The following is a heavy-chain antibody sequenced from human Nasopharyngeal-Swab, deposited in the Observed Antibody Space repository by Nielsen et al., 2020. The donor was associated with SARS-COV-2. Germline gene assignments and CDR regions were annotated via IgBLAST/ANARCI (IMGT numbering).Heavy chain of an antibody. V-gene: IGHV3-21*01. D-gene: IGHD2-2*01. CDR1: GFTFNTYS. Sequence: GESLKISCAASGFTFNTYSMNWVRQAPGKGLEWVSSISSSSKYIYYADSVKGRFTISRDNAKNSLSLQMNSLRAEDTAVYYCARYCSTTSCPRGFDYWGQGTLVTVSS. CDR2: ISSSSKYI. J-gene: IGHJ4*02. CDR3: ARYCSTTSCPRGFDY.